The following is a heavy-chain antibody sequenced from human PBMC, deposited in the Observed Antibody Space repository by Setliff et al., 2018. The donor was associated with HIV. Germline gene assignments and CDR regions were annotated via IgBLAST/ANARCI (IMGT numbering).Heavy chain of an antibody. J-gene: IGHJ4*02. Sequence: KTSETLSLTCTVSGASISSHYWSWIRQSPGKELVWIGYIYSTGSTNYNPSLQSRVTIAMVASRNQFSLKVTYVTAADTAVYYCAKGAGFYGDYTFDHWGQGRQVTVSS. CDR1: GASISSHY. CDR2: IYSTGST. V-gene: IGHV4-59*11. CDR3: AKGAGFYGDYTFDH. D-gene: IGHD4-17*01.